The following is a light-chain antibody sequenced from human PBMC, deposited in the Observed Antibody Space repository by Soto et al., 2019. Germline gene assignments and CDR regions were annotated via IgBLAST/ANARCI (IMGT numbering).Light chain of an antibody. V-gene: IGKV1-39*01. Sequence: DIQMTQSPPSLSASVGDRVTISCRASQSISSYVSWYQQTPGKAPKLLISAASSLQSGVPSRFSGSGSGTDFTLTISRLQPEDSATYFCQQCSVTPITVGQGTRLEIK. CDR3: QQCSVTPIT. CDR2: AAS. CDR1: QSISSY. J-gene: IGKJ5*01.